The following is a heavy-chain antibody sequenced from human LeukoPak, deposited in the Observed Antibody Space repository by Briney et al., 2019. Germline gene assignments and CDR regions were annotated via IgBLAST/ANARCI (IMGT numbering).Heavy chain of an antibody. Sequence: TSETLSLTCAVYGGSFSGYYWSWIRQPPGKGLEWIGEINHSGSTNYNPSLKSRVTISVDTSKNQFSLKLSSVTAADTAVYYCARGGVLYYWGQGTLVTVSS. V-gene: IGHV4-34*01. CDR1: GGSFSGYY. D-gene: IGHD3-10*01. CDR3: ARGGVLYY. CDR2: INHSGST. J-gene: IGHJ4*02.